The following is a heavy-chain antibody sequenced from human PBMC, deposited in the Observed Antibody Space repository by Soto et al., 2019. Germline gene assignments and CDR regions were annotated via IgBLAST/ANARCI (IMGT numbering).Heavy chain of an antibody. CDR2: MSYGGST. Sequence: QVQLQEWGPGLVRPSETLSLTCTVSGDSFKSGACYWTWLRPSPGKGLDGIGYMSYGGSTNYNPSLKSRVPISGDTSKKHFSLNLRSVTAADTAVYYCARGRELELPGGYDIWGQGTKVTVSS. CDR1: GDSFKSGACY. J-gene: IGHJ3*02. CDR3: ARGRELELPGGYDI. D-gene: IGHD1-1*01. V-gene: IGHV4-61*03.